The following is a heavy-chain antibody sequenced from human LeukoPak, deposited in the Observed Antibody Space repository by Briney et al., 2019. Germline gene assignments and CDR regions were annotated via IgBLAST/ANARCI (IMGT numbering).Heavy chain of an antibody. CDR1: GYTFTGYY. Sequence: ASVKVSCKASGYTFTGYYMHWVRQAPGQGLEWMGGIIPIFGTANYAQKFQGRVTITADKSTSTAYMEVRSLRSDDTAVFYCARVDILTGYYFFDSWGQGTLVTVSS. J-gene: IGHJ4*02. CDR2: IIPIFGTA. D-gene: IGHD3-9*01. CDR3: ARVDILTGYYFFDS. V-gene: IGHV1-69*06.